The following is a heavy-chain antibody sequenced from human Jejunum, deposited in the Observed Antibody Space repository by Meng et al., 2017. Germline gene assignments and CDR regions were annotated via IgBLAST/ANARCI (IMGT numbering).Heavy chain of an antibody. Sequence: VQLQQWGAGLLKPSETLSLTCTVYGDSFIDYYWNWIRQPPGKGLEWIGEIHHSGSTNYNPSLESRVTMSGDTSRKQFSLRLSSVTAADTAVYYCARRIRGGSYLGWGQGTLVTVSS. CDR3: ARRIRGGSYLG. CDR1: GDSFIDYY. J-gene: IGHJ4*02. D-gene: IGHD1-26*01. V-gene: IGHV4-34*01. CDR2: IHHSGST.